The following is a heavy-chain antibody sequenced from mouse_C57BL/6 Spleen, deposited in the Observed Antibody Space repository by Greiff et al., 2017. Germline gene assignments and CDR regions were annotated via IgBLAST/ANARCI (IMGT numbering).Heavy chain of an antibody. Sequence: VQLQQPGAELVMPGASVKLSCKASGYTFTSYWMHWVKQRPGQGLEWIGEIDPSDSYTNYNQKFKGKSTLTVDKSSSTAYMQLSSLTSEDSAVYYCARSGGPHYYAMDYWGQGTSVTVSS. CDR3: ARSGGPHYYAMDY. V-gene: IGHV1-69*01. D-gene: IGHD3-2*02. J-gene: IGHJ4*01. CDR1: GYTFTSYW. CDR2: IDPSDSYT.